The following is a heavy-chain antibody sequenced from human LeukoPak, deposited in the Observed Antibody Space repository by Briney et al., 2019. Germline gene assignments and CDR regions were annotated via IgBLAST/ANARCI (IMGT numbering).Heavy chain of an antibody. CDR2: IIPIFGTA. V-gene: IGHV1-69*13. CDR1: GGTFSGYA. Sequence: GASVKVSCKASGGTFSGYAISWVRQAPGQGLEWMGGIIPIFGTANYAQKFQGRVTITADESTSTAYMELSSLRSEDTAVYYCAITMIVVVTTNFDYWGQGTLVTVSS. CDR3: AITMIVVVTTNFDY. J-gene: IGHJ4*02. D-gene: IGHD3-22*01.